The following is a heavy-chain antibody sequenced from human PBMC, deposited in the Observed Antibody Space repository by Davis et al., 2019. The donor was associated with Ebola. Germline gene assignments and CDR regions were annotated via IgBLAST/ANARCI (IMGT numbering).Heavy chain of an antibody. CDR2: ISSSSSYT. D-gene: IGHD5-18*01. Sequence: GESLKISCAASGFTFSDYYMSWIRQAPGKGLEWVSYISSSSSYTNYADSVKGRFTISRDNAKNSLYLQMNSLRAEDTAVYYCARDPSYLGTNPWDWYFDLWGRGTLVTVSS. J-gene: IGHJ2*01. CDR3: ARDPSYLGTNPWDWYFDL. CDR1: GFTFSDYY. V-gene: IGHV3-11*06.